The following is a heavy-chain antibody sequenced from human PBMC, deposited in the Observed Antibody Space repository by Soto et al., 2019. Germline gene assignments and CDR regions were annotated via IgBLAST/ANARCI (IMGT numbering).Heavy chain of an antibody. J-gene: IGHJ4*02. D-gene: IGHD3-10*01. CDR3: AHFRFGELLFDY. V-gene: IGHV1-46*01. CDR2: INPSGGST. CDR1: GYTFTSYY. Sequence: ASVKVSCKESGYTFTSYYMHWVRQDPGQGLEWMGIINPSGGSTSYAQKFQGRVTITKDTSKNQVVLTMTNMDPVDTATYYCAHFRFGELLFDYWGQGTLVTSPQ.